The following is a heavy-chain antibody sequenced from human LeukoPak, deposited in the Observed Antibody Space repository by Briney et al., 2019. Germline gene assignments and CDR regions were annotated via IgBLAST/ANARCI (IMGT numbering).Heavy chain of an antibody. CDR2: IYYSGST. CDR1: GGSISSYY. Sequence: PSETLSPTCTVSGGSISSYYWSWIRQPPGKGLEWIGYIYYSGSTNYNPSLKSRVTISVDTSKNQFSLKLSSVTAADTAVYYCARARGYCSSTSCSHNWFDPWGQGTLVTVSS. CDR3: ARARGYCSSTSCSHNWFDP. D-gene: IGHD2-2*01. V-gene: IGHV4-59*01. J-gene: IGHJ5*02.